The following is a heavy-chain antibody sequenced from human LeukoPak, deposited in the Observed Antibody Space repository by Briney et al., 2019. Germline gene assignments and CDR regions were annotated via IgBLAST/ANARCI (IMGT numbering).Heavy chain of an antibody. J-gene: IGHJ6*02. CDR1: GGSVSSSSYY. CDR2: IYYSGST. V-gene: IGHV4-39*01. D-gene: IGHD3-10*01. CDR3: ARQRLSYYYYGMDV. Sequence: SETRSLTCTVSGGSVSSSSYYWGWIRQPPGKGLEWIGSIYYSGSTYYNPSLKSRVTISVDTSKNQFSLKLSSVTAADTAVYYCARQRLSYYYYGMDVWGQGTTVTVSS.